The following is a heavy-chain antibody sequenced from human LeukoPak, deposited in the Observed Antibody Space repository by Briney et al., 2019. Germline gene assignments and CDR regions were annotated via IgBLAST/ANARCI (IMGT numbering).Heavy chain of an antibody. CDR1: GYKFGSFW. Sequence: GESLKISCKGSGYKFGSFWIGWVRQMPGKGLEWMGIIYPGDSHTTCSPSFQGQVTISADGSVNTAYLQWSSLKVSDTAVYYCARKGGEIDHWGQGTLVTVSS. V-gene: IGHV5-51*01. D-gene: IGHD2-21*01. J-gene: IGHJ4*02. CDR3: ARKGGEIDH. CDR2: IYPGDSHT.